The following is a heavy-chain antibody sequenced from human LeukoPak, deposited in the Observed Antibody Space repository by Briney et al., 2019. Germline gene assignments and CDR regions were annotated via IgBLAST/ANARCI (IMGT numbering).Heavy chain of an antibody. J-gene: IGHJ6*02. CDR2: ISYDGSNK. Sequence: GGSLRLSCAASGFTFSTYAMHWVRQAPGKGLEWVAVISYDGSNKYYADSVKGRFTISRDNSKNTLYLQMNSLRAEDTAVYYCARDIVASRIYYYYYGMDVWGQGTTVTVSS. D-gene: IGHD3-16*02. V-gene: IGHV3-30-3*01. CDR1: GFTFSTYA. CDR3: ARDIVASRIYYYYYGMDV.